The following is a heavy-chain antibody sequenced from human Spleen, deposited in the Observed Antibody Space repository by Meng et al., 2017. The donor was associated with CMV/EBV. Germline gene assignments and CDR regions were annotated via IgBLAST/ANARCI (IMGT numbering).Heavy chain of an antibody. J-gene: IGHJ4*02. CDR1: GHTLNSLT. V-gene: IGHV1-69*02. CDR2: IIPVLLIS. D-gene: IGHD3-16*01. Sequence: KDSCRASGHTLNSLTLSWVRQAPGQGLEWMERIIPVLLISNYAQKFQGRVTITADTSTSTVYMELNRLRSENTAVYYCARMGGASDFWGQGTLVTVSS. CDR3: ARMGGASDF.